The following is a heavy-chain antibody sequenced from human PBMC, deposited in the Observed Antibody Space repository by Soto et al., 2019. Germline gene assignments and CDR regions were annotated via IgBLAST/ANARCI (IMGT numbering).Heavy chain of an antibody. J-gene: IGHJ4*02. CDR3: ARGTVAPGLDY. V-gene: IGHV3-7*01. D-gene: IGHD4-17*01. CDR1: GFTFSEYW. Sequence: EVQLVGSWGGLVQAGGVLGLSCAASGFTFSEYWVDWVRQTPGKGLEWVGNIKGDGSEKYYVDSLKGRFTISRDNAKNSLYLQINSLRAEDTAVYYCARGTVAPGLDYWGQGTLVTVSS. CDR2: IKGDGSEK.